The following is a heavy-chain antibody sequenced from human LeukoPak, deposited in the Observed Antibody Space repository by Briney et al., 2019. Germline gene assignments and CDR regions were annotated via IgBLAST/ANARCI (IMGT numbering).Heavy chain of an antibody. Sequence: SETLSLTCTVSGGSISSSSYYWAWIRQPPGKGLEWIGGIYYSGSTYYNPSLKSRVAISVDTSKNQFSLKLSSVTAADTAVYYCASLQSSQGAFDIWGQGTMVTVSS. CDR1: GGSISSSSYY. CDR2: IYYSGST. V-gene: IGHV4-39*01. J-gene: IGHJ3*02. CDR3: ASLQSSQGAFDI.